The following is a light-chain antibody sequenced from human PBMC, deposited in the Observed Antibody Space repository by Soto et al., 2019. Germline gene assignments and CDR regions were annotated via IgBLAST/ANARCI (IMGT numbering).Light chain of an antibody. J-gene: IGKJ5*01. CDR2: FGS. CDR3: MQALQSLT. CDR1: QSLLDRDDGNMY. Sequence: EIVMTQTPLSLPVTPGEPASISCRSSQSLLDRDDGNMYLDWYVQKPGQSPQLLIYFGSNRAPGVPDRFSGSGSGTDFTLKINRVEAEDVGTYYCMQALQSLTFGQGTRMEIK. V-gene: IGKV2-28*01.